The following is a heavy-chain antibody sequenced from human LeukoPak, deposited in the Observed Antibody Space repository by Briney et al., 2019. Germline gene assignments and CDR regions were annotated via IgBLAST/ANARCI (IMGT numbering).Heavy chain of an antibody. Sequence: PSETLSLTCAVSGGSISSSNWWSWVRQPPGKGLEWIGEIHHSGSTNYNPSLKSRVTISVDTSKNQFSLKLSSVTAADTAMYYCARGVEVYRAAAGLDYWGQGTLVTVSS. CDR3: ARGVEVYRAAAGLDY. CDR1: GGSISSSNW. V-gene: IGHV4-4*02. D-gene: IGHD6-13*01. CDR2: IHHSGST. J-gene: IGHJ4*02.